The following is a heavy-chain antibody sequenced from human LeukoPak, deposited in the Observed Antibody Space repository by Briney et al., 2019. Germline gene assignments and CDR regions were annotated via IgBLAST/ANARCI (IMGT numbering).Heavy chain of an antibody. Sequence: ASVKVPCKASGGTFSSYAISWVRQAPGQGLEWMGGIIPIFGTANYAQKFQGRVTITADESTSTAYMELSSLRSEDTAVYYCARSQDKIAAAGGDWGQGTLVTVSS. V-gene: IGHV1-69*13. CDR1: GGTFSSYA. D-gene: IGHD6-13*01. J-gene: IGHJ4*02. CDR3: ARSQDKIAAAGGD. CDR2: IIPIFGTA.